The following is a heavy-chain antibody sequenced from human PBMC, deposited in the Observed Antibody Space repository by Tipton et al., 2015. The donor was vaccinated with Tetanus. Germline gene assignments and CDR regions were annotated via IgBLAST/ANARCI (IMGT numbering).Heavy chain of an antibody. D-gene: IGHD3-3*01. J-gene: IGHJ4*01. CDR3: ARHQSGYFTPFDY. CDR2: IYESGDT. Sequence: TLSLTCTVSGGSIRGGTFYWGWIRQPPGKGLEWIGSIYESGDTYYIPSLKSRVTISVDTSKNQFSLNLNSMAAADTGVYYCARHQSGYFTPFDYWGHGNLVTVSS. V-gene: IGHV4-39*01. CDR1: GGSIRGGTFY.